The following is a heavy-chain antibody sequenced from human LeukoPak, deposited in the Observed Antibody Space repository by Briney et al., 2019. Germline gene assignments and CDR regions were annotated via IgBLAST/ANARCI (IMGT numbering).Heavy chain of an antibody. J-gene: IGHJ3*02. D-gene: IGHD3-22*01. CDR3: AKDRVGYYDSSGFYLDAFDI. V-gene: IGHV3-23*01. CDR2: IDGIGDST. CDR1: GFTFSNYA. Sequence: PGGSLRLSCAASGFTFSNYAMSWVRQAPGKGLEWVSTIDGIGDSTYYADSVKGRFTISRDNSKNTVYLQMSSLRAEDTAVYYCAKDRVGYYDSSGFYLDAFDIWGQGTMVTVSS.